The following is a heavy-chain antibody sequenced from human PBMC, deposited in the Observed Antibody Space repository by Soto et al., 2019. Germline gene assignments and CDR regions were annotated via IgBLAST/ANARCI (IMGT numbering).Heavy chain of an antibody. Sequence: GGSLRLSCAASGFNFKNYGVNWVRQAPGKGLEWVAGISGSGDSTYYGDSVKGRFTISRDNSLHTVYLQMDGLRADDTAIYYCAKSPAAATLNWFDPWGQGTLVTVSS. D-gene: IGHD2-2*01. CDR2: ISGSGDST. J-gene: IGHJ5*02. CDR3: AKSPAAATLNWFDP. CDR1: GFNFKNYG. V-gene: IGHV3-23*01.